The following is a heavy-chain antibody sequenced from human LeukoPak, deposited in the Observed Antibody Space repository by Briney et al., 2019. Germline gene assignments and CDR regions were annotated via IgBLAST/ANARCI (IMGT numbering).Heavy chain of an antibody. J-gene: IGHJ4*02. Sequence: ASVKVSCKVSGYTLTKLSMHWVRQAPGKGLEWMGGFDPEDGETIYAQKFQGRVTMTEDTSTDTAYMELSSLRSEDTAVYYCATRHDYGDYDLDYWGQGTLVTVSS. CDR3: ATRHDYGDYDLDY. CDR1: GYTLTKLS. D-gene: IGHD4-17*01. V-gene: IGHV1-24*01. CDR2: FDPEDGET.